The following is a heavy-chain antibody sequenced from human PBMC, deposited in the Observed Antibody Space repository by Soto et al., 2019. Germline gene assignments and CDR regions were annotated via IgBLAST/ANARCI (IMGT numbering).Heavy chain of an antibody. J-gene: IGHJ6*02. CDR1: GFTFNTYE. CDR2: INSDGSST. D-gene: IGHD3-22*01. V-gene: IGHV3-74*01. CDR3: ARAPPYYYDSSGPMDV. Sequence: GSLRLSCAASGFTFNTYEMNWVRQAPGKGLVWVPRINSDGSSTSYADSVKGRFTISRDNAKNTLYLQMNSLRAEDTAVYYCARAPPYYYDSSGPMDVWGQGTTVTVSS.